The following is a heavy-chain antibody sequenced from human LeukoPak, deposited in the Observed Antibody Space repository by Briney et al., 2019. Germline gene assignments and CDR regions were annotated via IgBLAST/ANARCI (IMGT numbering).Heavy chain of an antibody. D-gene: IGHD5-18*01. V-gene: IGHV3-21*01. J-gene: IGHJ1*01. CDR2: ISSSSSYI. CDR1: GFTFSSYS. CDR3: ARRGYSYGQEYFQH. Sequence: GGSLRLPCAASGFTFSSYSMNWVRQAPGKGLEWVSSISSSSSYIYYADSVKGRFTISRDNAKNSLYLQMNSLRAEDTAVYYCARRGYSYGQEYFQHWGQGTLVTVSS.